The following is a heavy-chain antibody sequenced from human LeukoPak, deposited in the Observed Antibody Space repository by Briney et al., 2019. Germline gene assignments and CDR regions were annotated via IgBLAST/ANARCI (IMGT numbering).Heavy chain of an antibody. D-gene: IGHD6-19*01. J-gene: IGHJ4*02. CDR1: GFTFSNAW. CDR2: IYHSGST. V-gene: IGHV4-38-2*01. CDR3: ARWGSGWYFDY. Sequence: GSLRLSCAASGFTFSNAWMSWVRQAPGKGLEWIGTIYHSGSTYYNPSLRSRVTISVDTSKNQFSLRLSSVTAADTAVYHCARWGSGWYFDYWGQGTLVNVSS.